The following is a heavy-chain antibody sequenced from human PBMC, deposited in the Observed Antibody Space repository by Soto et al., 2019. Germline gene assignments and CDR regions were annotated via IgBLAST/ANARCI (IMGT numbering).Heavy chain of an antibody. CDR3: AIVLSSGSYSGAIEY. D-gene: IGHD1-26*01. V-gene: IGHV3-23*01. CDR2: ISASGGST. Sequence: PGGSLRLSCVASGFSINSFAMSWVRQAPGKGLEWASAISASGGSTYEDSVKGRFTISRDNSKNTLYLQMNSLRVEDTAVYYCAIVLSSGSYSGAIEYWGQGARVTVSS. J-gene: IGHJ4*02. CDR1: GFSINSFA.